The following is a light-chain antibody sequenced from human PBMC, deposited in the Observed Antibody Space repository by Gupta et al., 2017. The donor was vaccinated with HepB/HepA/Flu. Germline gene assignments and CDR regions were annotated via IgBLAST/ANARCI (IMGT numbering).Light chain of an antibody. CDR1: SSDVANYNY. J-gene: IGLJ1*01. V-gene: IGLV2-11*01. CDR3: CSYAGRYTYV. Sequence: QSALTQPRSVSGSPGQSVTISCTGTSSDVANYNYVPWYQQHHGKAPKLIIYDVIKRPSGVPDRFSGSKSGNTASLTISGHQAEDDAYYYCCSYAGRYTYVFGNGTKVTVL. CDR2: DVI.